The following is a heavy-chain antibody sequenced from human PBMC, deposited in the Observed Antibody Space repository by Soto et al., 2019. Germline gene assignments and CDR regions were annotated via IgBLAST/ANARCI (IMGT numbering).Heavy chain of an antibody. Sequence: QVQLVESGGGEVQPGRSLRLSCAASGFTFSSYGMHWVRQAPGKGLEWVAVISYDGSNKYYADSVKGRFTISRDNSKNTLYLQMNSLRAEDTAVYYCAKDYDILTGYYINYFDYWGQGTLVTVSS. J-gene: IGHJ4*02. CDR2: ISYDGSNK. V-gene: IGHV3-30*18. D-gene: IGHD3-9*01. CDR3: AKDYDILTGYYINYFDY. CDR1: GFTFSSYG.